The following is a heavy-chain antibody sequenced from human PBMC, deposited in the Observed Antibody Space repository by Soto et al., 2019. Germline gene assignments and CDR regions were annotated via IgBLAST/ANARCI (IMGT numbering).Heavy chain of an antibody. CDR1: GFTVSSNY. CDR2: IYSGGIT. J-gene: IGHJ6*02. Sequence: GGSLRLSCAASGFTVSSNYMSWVRQAPGKGLEWVSVIYSGGITYYADSVKGRFTVSRDNSKNTLYLQMSSLRAEDTAVYYCVKPGFGSSGYYRSGYYYYGMDVWGQGTTVTVSS. D-gene: IGHD3-22*01. CDR3: VKPGFGSSGYYRSGYYYYGMDV. V-gene: IGHV3-66*04.